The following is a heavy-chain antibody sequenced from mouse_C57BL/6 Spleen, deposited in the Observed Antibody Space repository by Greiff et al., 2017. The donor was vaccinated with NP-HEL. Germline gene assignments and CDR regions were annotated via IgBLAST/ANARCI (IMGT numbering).Heavy chain of an antibody. Sequence: VQLQQSGAELVKPGASVKISCKASGYAFSSYWMNWVKPRPGKGLEWIGQIYPGDGDTNYNGKFKGKATLTADKSSSTAYMQLSSLTSEDSAVYFCARYGSSSRWYFDVWGTGTTVTVSS. V-gene: IGHV1-80*01. J-gene: IGHJ1*03. CDR1: GYAFSSYW. D-gene: IGHD1-1*01. CDR2: IYPGDGDT. CDR3: ARYGSSSRWYFDV.